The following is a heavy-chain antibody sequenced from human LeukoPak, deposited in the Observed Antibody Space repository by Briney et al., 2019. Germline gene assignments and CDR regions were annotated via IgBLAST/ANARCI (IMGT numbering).Heavy chain of an antibody. CDR1: GFTFSSYG. V-gene: IGHV3-30*18. J-gene: IGHJ4*02. CDR2: ISYDGSNK. CDR3: AKDPLRYCSSTSCHSFDY. Sequence: GGSLRLSCAASGFTFSSYGMHWVRQAPGKGLEWVAVISYDGSNKYYADSVKGRFTISRDNSKNTLYLQMNSLRAGDTAVYYCAKDPLRYCSSTSCHSFDYWGQGTLVTVSS. D-gene: IGHD2-2*01.